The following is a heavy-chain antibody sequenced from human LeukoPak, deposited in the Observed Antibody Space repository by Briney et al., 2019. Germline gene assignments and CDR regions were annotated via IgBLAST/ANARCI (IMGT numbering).Heavy chain of an antibody. CDR3: AKDIDMIVVDEIDY. CDR2: IRYDGSNK. Sequence: PGGSLRLSCAASGFTFSSYGMHWVRQAPGKGLEWVAFIRYDGSNKYYADSVKGRFTISRDNSKNTLYLQMNSLRAEDTAVYYCAKDIDMIVVDEIDYWGQGTLVTVSS. V-gene: IGHV3-30*02. D-gene: IGHD3-22*01. CDR1: GFTFSSYG. J-gene: IGHJ4*02.